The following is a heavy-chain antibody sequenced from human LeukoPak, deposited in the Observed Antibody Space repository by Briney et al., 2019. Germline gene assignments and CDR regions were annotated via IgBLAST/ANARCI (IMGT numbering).Heavy chain of an antibody. J-gene: IGHJ4*02. CDR3: ARVRCSSTSCLYFDY. V-gene: IGHV4-30-4*01. D-gene: IGHD2-2*01. CDR2: IYYSGST. Sequence: NPSETLSLTCTVSGGSISSGDYYWSWIRQPPGKGLEWIGYIYYSGSTYYNPSLKSRVTISVDTSKNQFSLKLSSVTAADTAVYYCARVRCSSTSCLYFDYWGQGTLVTVSS. CDR1: GGSISSGDYY.